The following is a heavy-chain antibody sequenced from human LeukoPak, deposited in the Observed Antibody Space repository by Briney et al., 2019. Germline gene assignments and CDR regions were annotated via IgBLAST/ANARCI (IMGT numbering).Heavy chain of an antibody. V-gene: IGHV4-34*01. CDR3: ARERQQQGERYFDY. D-gene: IGHD6-13*01. Sequence: PSETLSLTCAVYGGSFSGYYWSWIRQPPGKGLEWIGEINHSGSTNYNPSLKSRVTISVDTSKNQFSLKLSSVTAADTAVYYCARERQQQGERYFDYWGQGTLVTVSS. CDR2: INHSGST. CDR1: GGSFSGYY. J-gene: IGHJ4*02.